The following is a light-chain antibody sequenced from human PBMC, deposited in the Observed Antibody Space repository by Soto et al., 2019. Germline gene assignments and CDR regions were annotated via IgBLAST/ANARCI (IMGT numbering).Light chain of an antibody. J-gene: IGKJ4*01. Sequence: DIQMTQSPSSVSASVGDRVTITCRASHGISSRLAWYQQKPGKAPNLLIYAASSLQSGVPSRFSGSGSETDFTLTIGSLQPEDLATYDCQQSNSFPLTFGGGTKVEIK. CDR1: HGISSR. CDR2: AAS. V-gene: IGKV1-12*01. CDR3: QQSNSFPLT.